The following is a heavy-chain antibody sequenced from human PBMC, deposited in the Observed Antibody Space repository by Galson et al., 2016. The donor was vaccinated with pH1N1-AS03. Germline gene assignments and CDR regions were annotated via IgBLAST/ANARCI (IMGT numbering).Heavy chain of an antibody. CDR3: AHGILANYGFWGGPFKWFDP. Sequence: PALVKPTQSLTLTCTFSGFSLRTSGMGVGWIRQSPGEALEWLALIYWNDDERYNPSLKNRLTIAKDASKNQVVLTMTNMDPVDTATYYCAHGILANYGFWGGPFKWFDPWGRGILVTVS. CDR2: IYWNDDE. J-gene: IGHJ5*02. D-gene: IGHD3-3*01. V-gene: IGHV2-5*01. CDR1: GFSLRTSGMG.